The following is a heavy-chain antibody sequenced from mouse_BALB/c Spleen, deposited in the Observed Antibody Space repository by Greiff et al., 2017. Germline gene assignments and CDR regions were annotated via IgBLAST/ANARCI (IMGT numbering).Heavy chain of an antibody. Sequence: VHLVESGPGLVAPSQSLSITCTVSGFSLTSYDISWIRQPPGKGLEWLGVIWTGGGTNYNSAFMSRLSISKDNSKSQVFLKMNSLQTDDTAIYYCVREYGNYVRAMDYWGQGTSVTVSS. D-gene: IGHD2-10*02. V-gene: IGHV2-9-2*01. CDR3: VREYGNYVRAMDY. J-gene: IGHJ4*01. CDR2: IWTGGGT. CDR1: GFSLTSYD.